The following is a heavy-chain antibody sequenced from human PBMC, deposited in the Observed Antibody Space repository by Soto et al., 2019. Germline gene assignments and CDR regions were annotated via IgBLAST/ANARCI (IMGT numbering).Heavy chain of an antibody. D-gene: IGHD3-22*01. Sequence: ASVKVSCKASGGTFSSYAISWVRQAPGQGLEWMGGIIPIFGTANYAQKFQGRVTITADESTSTAYMELSSLRSEDTAVYYCARGGYYYDSTDAFDIWGQGTMVTVSS. CDR1: GGTFSSYA. CDR2: IIPIFGTA. J-gene: IGHJ3*02. V-gene: IGHV1-69*13. CDR3: ARGGYYYDSTDAFDI.